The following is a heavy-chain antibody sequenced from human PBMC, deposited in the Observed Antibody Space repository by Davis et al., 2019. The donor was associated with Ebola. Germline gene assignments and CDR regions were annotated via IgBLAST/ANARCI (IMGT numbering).Heavy chain of an antibody. CDR3: GSPVVA. V-gene: IGHV3-74*01. CDR1: GFTFSGHW. J-gene: IGHJ4*02. CDR2: IKSDGSSV. D-gene: IGHD2-15*01. Sequence: PGGSLRLSCAASGFTFSGHWMHWVRQAPGKGLVWVSQIKSDGSSVTYADSVKGRFTISRDNAKNTLYLQMNSLRAEDTAVYYCGSPVVAWGQGTLVTVSS.